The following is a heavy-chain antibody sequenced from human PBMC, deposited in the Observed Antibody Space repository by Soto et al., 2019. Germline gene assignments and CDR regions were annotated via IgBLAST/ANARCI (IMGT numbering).Heavy chain of an antibody. J-gene: IGHJ5*02. D-gene: IGHD2-2*02. CDR1: GGSFSGYY. V-gene: IGHV4-34*01. CDR3: ARGHIVVVPAAIRNWFDP. Sequence: SETLSLTCAVYGGSFSGYYWSWIRQPPGKGLEWIGEINHSGSTNYNPSLKSRVTMSVDTSKNQFSLKLSSVTAADTAVYYCARGHIVVVPAAIRNWFDPWGQGTLVTVLL. CDR2: INHSGST.